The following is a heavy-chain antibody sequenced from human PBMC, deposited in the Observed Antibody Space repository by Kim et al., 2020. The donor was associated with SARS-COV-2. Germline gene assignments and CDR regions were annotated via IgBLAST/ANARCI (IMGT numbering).Heavy chain of an antibody. Sequence: SRVTISVDTSKNQFSLKLSSVTAADTAVYYCARRGRYCSGGSCYSNAFDIWGQGTMVTVSS. V-gene: IGHV4-34*01. J-gene: IGHJ3*02. D-gene: IGHD2-15*01. CDR3: ARRGRYCSGGSCYSNAFDI.